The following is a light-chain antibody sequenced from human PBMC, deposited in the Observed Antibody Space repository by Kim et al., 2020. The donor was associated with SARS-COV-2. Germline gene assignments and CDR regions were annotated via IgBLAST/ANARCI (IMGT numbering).Light chain of an antibody. CDR3: QQYDSLPLT. V-gene: IGKV1-33*01. Sequence: DIQMTQSPSSRSASVGDRLTITCQASQDITNSLNWYQQKSGKAPKLLIYDTSNLEAGVPSRFSGSGFGTDFTFTISSLQPEDIATYYCQQYDSLPLTFGGGTKVDIK. J-gene: IGKJ4*01. CDR2: DTS. CDR1: QDITNS.